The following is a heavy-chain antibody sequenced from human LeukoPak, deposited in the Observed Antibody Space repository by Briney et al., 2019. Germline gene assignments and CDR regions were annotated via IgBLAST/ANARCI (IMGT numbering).Heavy chain of an antibody. D-gene: IGHD3-10*01. Sequence: GGSLRLSCAASGFTFSSYSMNWVRQAPGKGLEWVSSISSSSSYIYYADSVKGRFTISRDNAKNSLYLQMNSLRAEDTAVYYCAREKYGSGSYYYYYYMDVWGKGTTVTVSS. J-gene: IGHJ6*03. V-gene: IGHV3-21*01. CDR3: AREKYGSGSYYYYYYMDV. CDR1: GFTFSSYS. CDR2: ISSSSSYI.